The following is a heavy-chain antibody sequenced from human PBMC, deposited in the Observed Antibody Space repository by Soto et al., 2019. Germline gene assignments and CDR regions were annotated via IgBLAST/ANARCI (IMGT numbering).Heavy chain of an antibody. CDR2: IYHSGST. V-gene: IGHV4-30-2*01. Sequence: SETLSLTCAVSGGSISSGGYSWSWIRQPPGKGLEWIGYIYHSGSTYYNPSLKSRVTISVDRSKNQFSLKLSSVTAADTAVYYCASSYGGGYSYGVYYYYGMDVWGQGTTVS. J-gene: IGHJ6*02. CDR1: GGSISSGGYS. D-gene: IGHD5-18*01. CDR3: ASSYGGGYSYGVYYYYGMDV.